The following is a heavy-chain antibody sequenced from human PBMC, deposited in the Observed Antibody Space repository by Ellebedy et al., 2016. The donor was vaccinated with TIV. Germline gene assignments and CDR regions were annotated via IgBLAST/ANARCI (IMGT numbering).Heavy chain of an antibody. CDR2: IYSGGST. Sequence: GGSLRLXCAVSGVTVSTNYISWVRQAPGKGLEWVSVIYSGGSTDYAASVKGRFTISRDTSKNTVYLQMNSLRAEDTAMYYCARVRHYNRGDNWSDSWGQGTLVTVSS. D-gene: IGHD1-1*01. CDR3: ARVRHYNRGDNWSDS. J-gene: IGHJ5*01. V-gene: IGHV3-53*01. CDR1: GVTVSTNY.